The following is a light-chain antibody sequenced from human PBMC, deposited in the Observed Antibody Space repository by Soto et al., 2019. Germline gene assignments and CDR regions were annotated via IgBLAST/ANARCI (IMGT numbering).Light chain of an antibody. V-gene: IGKV1-5*03. CDR3: QQYNNWPIT. J-gene: IGKJ5*01. CDR1: QSISNW. Sequence: DIPMTQSPSTLSASIGDSVTITCRASQSISNWLAWYQQKPGKAPKLLIYKASSLESEVPPRFSGSGSGTEFTLTISSLQSEDFAVYFCQQYNNWPITFGQGTRLEIK. CDR2: KAS.